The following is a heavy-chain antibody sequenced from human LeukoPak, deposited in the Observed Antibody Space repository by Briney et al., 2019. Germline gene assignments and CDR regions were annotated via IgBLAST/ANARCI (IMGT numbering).Heavy chain of an antibody. V-gene: IGHV1-18*01. CDR3: AREKTRLAAGDAFDI. D-gene: IGHD6-13*01. J-gene: IGHJ3*02. CDR2: ISTYNGNT. CDR1: GYTLSTYG. Sequence: GASVKVSCKPSGYTLSTYGISWVRQAPGQGLEWIGWISTYNGNTYYALKLQGRVTMTTDTSTSTAYMELRSLRSDDTAVYYCAREKTRLAAGDAFDIWGQGTMVTVSS.